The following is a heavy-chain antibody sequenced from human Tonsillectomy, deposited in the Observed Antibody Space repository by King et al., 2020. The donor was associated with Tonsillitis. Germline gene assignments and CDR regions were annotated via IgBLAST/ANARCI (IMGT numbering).Heavy chain of an antibody. CDR1: RFTFNNAW. D-gene: IGHD3-16*01. CDR2: IKSKADGGTT. J-gene: IGHJ4*02. V-gene: IGHV3-15*01. Sequence: VQLVESGGGLVKPGGSLRLSCAASRFTFNNAWMNWVRQAPGKGLEWVGRIKSKADGGTTDYTAPVKGRFTISRDDSKNTLHLQMNSLKSEDTAVYFCTTGSVIMITLGGVFRSRRWPYWGQGTLVTVSS. CDR3: TTGSVIMITLGGVFRSRRWPY.